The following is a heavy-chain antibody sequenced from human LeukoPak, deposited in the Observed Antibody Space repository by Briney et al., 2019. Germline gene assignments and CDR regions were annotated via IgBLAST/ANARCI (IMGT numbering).Heavy chain of an antibody. J-gene: IGHJ5*02. Sequence: GGSLILSCAASGFTFSSYWMHWVRQAPGKGLVWVSRINSDGSSTSYADSVKGRFTISRDNAKNTLYLQMNSLRAEDTAVCYCARAERWLQSFVSWGQGTLVTVSS. CDR3: ARAERWLQSFVS. V-gene: IGHV3-74*01. D-gene: IGHD5-24*01. CDR2: INSDGSST. CDR1: GFTFSSYW.